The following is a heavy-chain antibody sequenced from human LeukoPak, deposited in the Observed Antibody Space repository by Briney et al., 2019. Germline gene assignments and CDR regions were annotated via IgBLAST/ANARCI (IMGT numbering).Heavy chain of an antibody. CDR2: IYSGGST. Sequence: SGGSLRLSCAASGFTVSSNYMSWVRQAPGKGLEWVSVIYSGGSTYYADSVKGRFTISRDNSKNTLYLQMNSLRAEDTAMYYCARGAMRECQWLRRCAFDIWGQGTMVTVSS. V-gene: IGHV3-66*01. CDR3: ARGAMRECQWLRRCAFDI. CDR1: GFTVSSNY. J-gene: IGHJ3*02. D-gene: IGHD5-12*01.